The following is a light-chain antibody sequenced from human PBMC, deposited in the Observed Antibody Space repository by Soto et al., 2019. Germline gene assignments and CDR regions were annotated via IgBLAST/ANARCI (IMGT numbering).Light chain of an antibody. Sequence: QSALTQPRSVSGSPGQSVTISCTGTSSDVGGYNYVSWYQQHPGKAHKLMIYDVSKRPSGVPDRFSGSKSGNTASLTISGPQAEDEADYYCCSYAGSYTYVFGTGTKVTVL. V-gene: IGLV2-11*01. CDR1: SSDVGGYNY. J-gene: IGLJ1*01. CDR3: CSYAGSYTYV. CDR2: DVS.